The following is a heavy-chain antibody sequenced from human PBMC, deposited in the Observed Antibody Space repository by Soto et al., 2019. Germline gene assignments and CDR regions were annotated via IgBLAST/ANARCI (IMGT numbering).Heavy chain of an antibody. J-gene: IGHJ4*02. Sequence: EVQLVESGGGLVQPGRSLRLSCVASGFTFGDYTMLWFRQVPGKGLEWVSGINGRTGAADYADSVQGRFTVSRDNAKNSLYLQMNSLRADDTALYHCAKGGWSGRYEGDYWGQGTMVTVSS. CDR2: INGRTGAA. V-gene: IGHV3-9*01. CDR3: AKGGWSGRYEGDY. D-gene: IGHD6-19*01. CDR1: GFTFGDYT.